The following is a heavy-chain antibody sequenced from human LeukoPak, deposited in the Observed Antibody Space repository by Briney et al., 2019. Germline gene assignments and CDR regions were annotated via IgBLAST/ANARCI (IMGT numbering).Heavy chain of an antibody. CDR2: RKQDRSEA. Sequence: GGPRRLSCAALGFTFFNVWMSWVGPATGKGLGWGANRKQDRSEAHYVDPAKGRFTLSRDNARSSLILQMTSLRAEDTAIYYCARGGCSSTRCFAGVFDYWGQGTLVTVSS. V-gene: IGHV3-7*04. CDR3: ARGGCSSTRCFAGVFDY. D-gene: IGHD2-2*01. CDR1: GFTFFNVW. J-gene: IGHJ4*02.